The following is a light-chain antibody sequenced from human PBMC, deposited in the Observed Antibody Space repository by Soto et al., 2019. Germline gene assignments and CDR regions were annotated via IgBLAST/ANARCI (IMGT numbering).Light chain of an antibody. J-gene: IGKJ1*01. CDR3: QQSYITPRT. V-gene: IGKV1-39*01. CDR2: AAS. Sequence: DIRMTQSPSSQSASVGDRITITCRASLSISSSLNWYQQKPGKAPRLLIYAASRLQSGAPSRFSGSGSGTDFTLTITSLQPEDFATYYCQQSYITPRTFGQGTKVHIK. CDR1: LSISSS.